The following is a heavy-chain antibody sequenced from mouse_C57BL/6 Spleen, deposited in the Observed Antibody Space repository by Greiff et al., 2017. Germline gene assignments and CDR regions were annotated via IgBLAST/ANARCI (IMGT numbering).Heavy chain of an antibody. J-gene: IGHJ1*03. CDR3: ARHDGPYWYFDV. D-gene: IGHD2-3*01. Sequence: EVMLVESGGDLVKPGGSLKLSCAASGFTFSSYGMSWVRQTPDKRLEWVATISSGGSYTYYPDSVKGRFTISRDNAKNTQYLQMSSLKSEDTAVYYCARHDGPYWYFDVWGTGTTVTVSS. CDR1: GFTFSSYG. CDR2: ISSGGSYT. V-gene: IGHV5-6*01.